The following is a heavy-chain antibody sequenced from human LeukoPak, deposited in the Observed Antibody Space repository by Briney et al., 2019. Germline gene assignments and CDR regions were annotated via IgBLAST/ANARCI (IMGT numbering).Heavy chain of an antibody. V-gene: IGHV5-51*01. CDR2: IYPGDSDT. D-gene: IGHD5-18*01. J-gene: IGHJ3*02. CDR1: GYSFTSYW. Sequence: ESLQSSCHGSGYSFTSYWIGWVRQMPGKGLVWMGTIYPGDSDTRYSPSFQGRVTISADKSISTAYLQLNSLKASDTAMHYCARLRGDTATPNAFDSWGQGTMVTVPS. CDR3: ARLRGDTATPNAFDS.